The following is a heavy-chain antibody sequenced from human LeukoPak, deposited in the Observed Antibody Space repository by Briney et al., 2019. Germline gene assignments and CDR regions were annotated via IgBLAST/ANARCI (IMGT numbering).Heavy chain of an antibody. D-gene: IGHD3-16*01. CDR3: ATGRDYAFTY. CDR1: GFTFSTYA. V-gene: IGHV3-23*01. CDR2: ISGSGAKT. Sequence: PGGSLRLSCAASGFTFSTYAMNWVRQAPGEGLEWVSAISGSGAKTYYADFVKGRFTISRDNSQNTLYLQMSSLRAEDTAVYYCATGRDYAFTYWGQGTMVTVSS. J-gene: IGHJ3*01.